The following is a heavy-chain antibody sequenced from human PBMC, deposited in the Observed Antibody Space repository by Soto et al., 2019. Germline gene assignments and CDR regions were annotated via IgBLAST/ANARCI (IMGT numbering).Heavy chain of an antibody. CDR1: GYTFSSIG. CDR3: AGDLDGSGSYYTGY. D-gene: IGHD3-10*01. J-gene: IGHJ4*02. CDR2: ISPYNGNT. Sequence: VASVKVSCKASGYTFSSIGISWVRQAPGQGLEWMGWISPYNGNTYYAQRLQGRVTMTTDTSTNTAYMDLRSLRSDDTAVYYCAGDLDGSGSYYTGYWGQGTLVTVSS. V-gene: IGHV1-18*01.